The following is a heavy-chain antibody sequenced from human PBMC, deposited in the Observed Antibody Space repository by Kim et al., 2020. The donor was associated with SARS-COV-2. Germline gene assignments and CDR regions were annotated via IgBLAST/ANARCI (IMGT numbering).Heavy chain of an antibody. D-gene: IGHD2-15*01. V-gene: IGHV4-59*12. CDR1: GVSISSYY. Sequence: SETLSLTCTVSGVSISSYYWSWIRQSPGKGLEWIGYIYYSGNTNYNPSLKSRVTISVDTSKNQFSLKLRSVTAADTAVYYCARGFRYCSGGGCYPLDLWGRGTLVTVSS. CDR3: ARGFRYCSGGGCYPLDL. CDR2: IYYSGNT. J-gene: IGHJ2*01.